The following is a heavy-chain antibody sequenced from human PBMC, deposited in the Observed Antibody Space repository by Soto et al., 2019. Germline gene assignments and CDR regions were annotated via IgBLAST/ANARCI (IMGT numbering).Heavy chain of an antibody. CDR1: GYTFTGYY. J-gene: IGHJ5*02. CDR2: INPNSGGT. D-gene: IGHD2-2*01. CDR3: ARARGVVVPAANWFDP. V-gene: IGHV1-2*04. Sequence: ASVKVSCKASGYTFTGYYMHWVRQAPGQGLEWMGWINPNSGGTNYAQKFQGWVTMTRDTSISTDYMELSRLRSDDTAVYYCARARGVVVPAANWFDPWGQGTLVTVSS.